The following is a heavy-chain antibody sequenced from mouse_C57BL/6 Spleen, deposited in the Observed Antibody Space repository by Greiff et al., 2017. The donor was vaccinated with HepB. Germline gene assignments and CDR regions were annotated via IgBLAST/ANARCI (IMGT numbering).Heavy chain of an antibody. CDR2: IDPETGGT. Sequence: QVQLKQSGAELVRPGASVTLSCKASGYTFTDYEMHWVKQTPVHGLEWIGAIDPETGGTAYNQKFKGKAILTADKSSSTAYMELRSLTSEDSAVYYCTRKNRFAYWGQGTLVTVSA. CDR1: GYTFTDYE. V-gene: IGHV1-15*01. J-gene: IGHJ3*01. CDR3: TRKNRFAY.